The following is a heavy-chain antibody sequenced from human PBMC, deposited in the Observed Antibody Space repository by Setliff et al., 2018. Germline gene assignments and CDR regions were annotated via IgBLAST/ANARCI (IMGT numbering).Heavy chain of an antibody. CDR3: ARDKPEGYNFWSGYLGGGLMDV. D-gene: IGHD3-3*01. J-gene: IGHJ6*02. CDR2: TYYSGST. V-gene: IGHV4-39*07. Sequence: SETLSLTCTVSGGSISSSSYYWGWIRQPPGKGLEWIGSTYYSGSTYYNPSLKSRVTTSVDTSKNQFSLKLSSVTAADTAVYYCARDKPEGYNFWSGYLGGGLMDVWGQGTTVTVSS. CDR1: GGSISSSSYY.